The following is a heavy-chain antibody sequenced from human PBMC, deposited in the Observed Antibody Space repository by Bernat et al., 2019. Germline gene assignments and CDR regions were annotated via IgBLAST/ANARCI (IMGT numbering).Heavy chain of an antibody. CDR3: AAGEYIFDS. CDR1: GFSFSVYW. J-gene: IGHJ4*02. Sequence: EVQLAESGGDLVQPGGSLRLSCAASGFSFSVYWMSWVRQAPGKGLEGVANIKKDGSEKYYVDSVKGRFTISRDNARKSVYLQMNSLRADDTAVYYCAAGEYIFDSWGQGNLVIVSS. D-gene: IGHD1-1*01. V-gene: IGHV3-7*02. CDR2: IKKDGSEK.